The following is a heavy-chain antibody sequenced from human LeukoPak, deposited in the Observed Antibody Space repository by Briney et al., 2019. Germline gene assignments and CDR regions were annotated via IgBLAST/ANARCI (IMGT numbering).Heavy chain of an antibody. Sequence: PGGPLTFPGAASGFTLGRYAMRWVNQAPGKRLDWVSAISGSGGSTYYAASVKGRFTISRDNSKNTLYLQMNSLRAEDTAVYYCYGGKIDYWGQGTLVTVSS. V-gene: IGHV3-23*01. CDR1: GFTLGRYA. CDR2: ISGSGGST. CDR3: YGGKIDY. D-gene: IGHD3-10*01. J-gene: IGHJ4*02.